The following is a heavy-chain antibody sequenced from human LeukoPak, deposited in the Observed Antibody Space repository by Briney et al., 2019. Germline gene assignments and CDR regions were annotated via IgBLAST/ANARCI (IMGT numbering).Heavy chain of an antibody. D-gene: IGHD3-22*01. J-gene: IGHJ3*02. CDR1: GFTFSSYA. V-gene: IGHV3-23*01. CDR2: ISGSGGST. Sequence: PGGSLRLSCAASGFTFSSYAMSWVRQAPGKGLEWGSAISGSGGSTYYADSVKGRFTISRDNSTNPLYLQMNSLRAEDKAVYYCAKDQTYYYDSSGYYPNDAFDIWGQGTMVTVSS. CDR3: AKDQTYYYDSSGYYPNDAFDI.